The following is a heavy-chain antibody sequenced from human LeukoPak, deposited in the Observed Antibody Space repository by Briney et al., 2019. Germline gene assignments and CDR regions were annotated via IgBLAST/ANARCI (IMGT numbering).Heavy chain of an antibody. D-gene: IGHD4-17*01. Sequence: SETLSLTCTVSGGSISSSSYYWGWIRQPPGKGLEWIGSIYYSGSTYYNPSLKSRVTISVDTSKNQFSLKLSSVTAADTAVYYCARVPHPYGVVAFDIWGQGTMVTVSS. CDR3: ARVPHPYGVVAFDI. J-gene: IGHJ3*02. V-gene: IGHV4-39*07. CDR1: GGSISSSSYY. CDR2: IYYSGST.